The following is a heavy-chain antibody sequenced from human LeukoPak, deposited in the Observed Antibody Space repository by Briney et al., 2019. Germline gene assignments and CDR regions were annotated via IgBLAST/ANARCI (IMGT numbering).Heavy chain of an antibody. V-gene: IGHV4-38-2*02. CDR2: IYNSGST. J-gene: IGHJ5*02. D-gene: IGHD2-15*01. Sequence: SETLSLTCAVSGYSISSGYYWGWIRQPPGKGLEWIGSIYNSGSTYYNQSLKSRVTISVDTSKNQFSLKLSSVTAADTAVYYRARDIVAVVALFRFNWFDPWGQGTLVTVSS. CDR3: ARDIVAVVALFRFNWFDP. CDR1: GYSISSGYY.